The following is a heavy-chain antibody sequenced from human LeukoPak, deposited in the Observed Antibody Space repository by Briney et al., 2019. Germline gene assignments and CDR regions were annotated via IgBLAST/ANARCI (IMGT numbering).Heavy chain of an antibody. CDR3: AKCGTGSNFDY. CDR1: GFTYTSYW. CDR2: LNQDGSER. V-gene: IGHV3-7*02. Sequence: GGSLRLSCVASGFTYTSYWMSWVRQNPGKGLEWVAHLNQDGSERYYVDSVKGRFTISRENVKNSLYLQMNSLRAEDTAVYYCAKCGTGSNFDYWGQGMLVTVSS. J-gene: IGHJ4*02. D-gene: IGHD3-10*01.